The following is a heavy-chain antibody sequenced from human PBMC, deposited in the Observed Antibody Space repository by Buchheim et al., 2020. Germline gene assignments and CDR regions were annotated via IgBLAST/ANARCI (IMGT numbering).Heavy chain of an antibody. V-gene: IGHV4-34*01. J-gene: IGHJ5*02. CDR2: INHSGST. CDR1: GGSFSGYY. D-gene: IGHD3-3*01. Sequence: QVQLQQWGAGLLKPSETLSLTCAVYGGSFSGYYWSWIRQPPGKGLEWIGEINHSGSTNYNPSLKSRVTISVDTSKNQSSLKLSSVTAADTAVYYCARNSRITIFGVVKNWFDPWGQGTL. CDR3: ARNSRITIFGVVKNWFDP.